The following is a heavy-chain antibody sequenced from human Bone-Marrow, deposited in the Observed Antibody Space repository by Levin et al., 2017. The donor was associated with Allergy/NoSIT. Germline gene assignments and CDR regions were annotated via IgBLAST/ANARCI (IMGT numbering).Heavy chain of an antibody. CDR2: ISGTGFGT. V-gene: IGHV3-23*01. D-gene: IGHD4-23*01. Sequence: SCAASGFTFSNYAMNWVRQAPGKGLDWVSGISGTGFGTYYADSVKGRFTISRDNANKMLYLQMNSLRAEDTAIYYCAKRRTPGGHPLDAMDVWGQGTMVTVS. J-gene: IGHJ6*02. CDR1: GFTFSNYA. CDR3: AKRRTPGGHPLDAMDV.